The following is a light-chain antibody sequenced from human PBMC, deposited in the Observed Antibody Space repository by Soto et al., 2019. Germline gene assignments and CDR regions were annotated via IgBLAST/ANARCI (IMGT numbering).Light chain of an antibody. CDR2: KAS. J-gene: IGKJ1*01. V-gene: IGKV1-5*03. CDR1: QSISSW. Sequence: DLQMTQSPSTLSGSVGDRVTITCRASQSISSWLAWYQLKPGKAPKLLIYKASSLESGVPSRFSGSGSGTEFTLTISSLQADDFATYYCQQYNSYSWTFGQGTKVEIK. CDR3: QQYNSYSWT.